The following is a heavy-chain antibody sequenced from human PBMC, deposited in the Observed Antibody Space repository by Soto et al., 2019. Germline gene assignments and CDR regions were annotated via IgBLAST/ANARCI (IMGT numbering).Heavy chain of an antibody. CDR3: AKVGSATVTIVFRDSGMDV. D-gene: IGHD4-17*01. CDR1: GFTFSSYG. Sequence: QVQLVESGGGVVQPGRSLRLSCAASGFTFSSYGMHWVRQAPGKGLEWVAVISYDGSNKYYADSVKGRFTISRDNSKNTLYLQMNSLRAEDTAVYYCAKVGSATVTIVFRDSGMDVWGQWTTVTDCS. CDR2: ISYDGSNK. J-gene: IGHJ6*02. V-gene: IGHV3-30*18.